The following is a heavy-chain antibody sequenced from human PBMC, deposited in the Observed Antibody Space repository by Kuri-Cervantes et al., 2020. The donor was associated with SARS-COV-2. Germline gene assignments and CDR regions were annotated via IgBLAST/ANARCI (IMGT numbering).Heavy chain of an antibody. Sequence: GESLKISCVASGFTFRTYAVHWVRQPPGKGLEWVAVISYDESNKYYADSVKGRFTISRDNSKNTLYLQMNSLRAEDTAVYYCARTSTTVTTYYYYYYMDVWGKGTTVTVSS. D-gene: IGHD4-11*01. CDR3: ARTSTTVTTYYYYYYMDV. J-gene: IGHJ6*03. CDR1: GFTFRTYA. CDR2: ISYDESNK. V-gene: IGHV3-30*04.